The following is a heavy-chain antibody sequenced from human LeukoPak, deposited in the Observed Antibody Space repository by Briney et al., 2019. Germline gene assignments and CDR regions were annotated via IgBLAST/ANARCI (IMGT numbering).Heavy chain of an antibody. CDR3: AKGAGPPWFDP. Sequence: SETLSLTCTVSGASISSDTYFWSWIRQPAGKGLEWIGRISSTGITSYNPSLKSRVNISVDTSKNQLSMKLSSVTAADTAVYYCAKGAGPPWFDPWGQGTLVTVSS. D-gene: IGHD6-19*01. CDR2: ISSTGIT. J-gene: IGHJ5*02. V-gene: IGHV4-61*02. CDR1: GASISSDTYF.